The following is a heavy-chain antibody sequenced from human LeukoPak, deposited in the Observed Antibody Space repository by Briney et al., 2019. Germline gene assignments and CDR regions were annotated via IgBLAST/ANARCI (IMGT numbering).Heavy chain of an antibody. CDR2: TYYRSKWYN. D-gene: IGHD2-2*01. CDR1: GDSVSSNSAA. J-gene: IGHJ3*02. CDR3: ARGPCSSTSCPSRYAFDI. V-gene: IGHV6-1*01. Sequence: SQTLSLTCAISGDSVSSNSAAWNWIRQSPSRGLEWLGRTYYRSKWYNDYAVSVKSRITINPDTSKNQFSLQLNSVTPEDTAVYYCARGPCSSTSCPSRYAFDIWGQGTMVTVSS.